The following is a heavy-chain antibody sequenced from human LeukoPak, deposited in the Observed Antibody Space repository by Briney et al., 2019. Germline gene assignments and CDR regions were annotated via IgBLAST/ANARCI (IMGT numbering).Heavy chain of an antibody. V-gene: IGHV3-48*01. D-gene: IGHD6-19*01. J-gene: IGHJ4*02. CDR3: ARETSGYSSGWYRKFDY. CDR2: ISSSSSTI. Sequence: GGSLRLSCAASGFLFSSYSMSWVRQAPGKVLEWVSDISSSSSTIYYADSVKGRFTISRDNAKNSVFFQMNSLRAEDTAVYYCARETSGYSSGWYRKFDYWGQGTLVTVSS. CDR1: GFLFSSYS.